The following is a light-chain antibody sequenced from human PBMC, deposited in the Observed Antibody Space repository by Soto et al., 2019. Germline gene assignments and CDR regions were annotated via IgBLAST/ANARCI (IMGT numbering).Light chain of an antibody. CDR1: QSISSW. CDR3: QQYKSYPLT. V-gene: IGKV1-5*03. J-gene: IGKJ4*01. CDR2: KAS. Sequence: DIQLTQSPSTLSASVGDRVTIPCRASQSISSWLAWYQQKKGKPPKFLIYKASTLESGVPSRFSGSGSGTEFTLTISSVQPDDFATYYCQQYKSYPLTFGGGTKVDIK.